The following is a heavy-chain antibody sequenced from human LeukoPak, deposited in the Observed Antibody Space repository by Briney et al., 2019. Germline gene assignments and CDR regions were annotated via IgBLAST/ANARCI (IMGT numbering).Heavy chain of an antibody. CDR2: LSSSGGGT. CDR3: AKHYADTSTYSYFDL. V-gene: IGHV3-23*01. J-gene: IGHJ4*02. CDR1: GFAFSRNG. Sequence: GGSLRLSCAAPGFAFSRNGMSWVRQTPGKGLQWISSLSSSGGGTYYADSVKGRFTISRDNSKNTLYLHMNSLTAEDSAVYYCAKHYADTSTYSYFDLWGQGTLVTVSS. D-gene: IGHD3-22*01.